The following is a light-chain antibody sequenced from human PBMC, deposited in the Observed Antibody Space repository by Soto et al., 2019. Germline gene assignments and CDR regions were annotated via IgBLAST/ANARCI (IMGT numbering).Light chain of an antibody. Sequence: DIQMTQSPSTLSGSVGDGVPITFRTSQTISDYLNWYQQKPGKAPKLLIYAASSLQSGVPPRFSGSGSGTDFTLTTSTLQPEDFATYYCHQSYSTLLTLGQETRMEIK. CDR2: AAS. V-gene: IGKV1-39*01. CDR1: QTISDY. J-gene: IGKJ5*01. CDR3: HQSYSTLLT.